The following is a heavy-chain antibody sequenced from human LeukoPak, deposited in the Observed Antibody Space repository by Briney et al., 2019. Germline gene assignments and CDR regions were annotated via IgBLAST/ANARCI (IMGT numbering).Heavy chain of an antibody. CDR1: GFTVSGNE. D-gene: IGHD5-18*01. V-gene: IGHV3-38-3*01. J-gene: IGHJ4*02. Sequence: GGSLRLSCAASGFTVSGNEMSWVRQAPGKGLEWVSSISGGSTYYADSRKGRFTISRDNSKNTLHLQMNSLRAEDTAVYYCARGAEDVDTAMVTGLTFDYWGQGTLVTVSS. CDR2: ISGGST. CDR3: ARGAEDVDTAMVTGLTFDY.